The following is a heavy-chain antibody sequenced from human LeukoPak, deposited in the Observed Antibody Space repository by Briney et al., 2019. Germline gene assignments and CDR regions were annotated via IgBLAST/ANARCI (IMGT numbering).Heavy chain of an antibody. CDR3: ARKVPNDSSGYYYRGQFDP. J-gene: IGHJ5*02. CDR2: IYYSGST. D-gene: IGHD3-22*01. CDR1: GGSISSYY. V-gene: IGHV4-59*01. Sequence: SETLSLTCTVSGGSISSYYWSWIRQPPGKGREWIGYIYYSGSTNYNPSLKSRVTISVDTSKNQFSLKLSSVTAADTAVYYCARKVPNDSSGYYYRGQFDPWGQGTLVTVSS.